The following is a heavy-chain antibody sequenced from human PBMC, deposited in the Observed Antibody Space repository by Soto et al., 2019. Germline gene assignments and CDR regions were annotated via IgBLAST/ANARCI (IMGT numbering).Heavy chain of an antibody. J-gene: IGHJ3*02. D-gene: IGHD1-7*01. CDR2: ITASGGST. Sequence: EVKLLESGGGLVQPGGSLRLSCAASGFTFSSYSMSWVRQAPGKGLEWVSHITASGGSTYYADSVKGRFTISRDSSTNTPYLPMNSLKAEDTAFYFCGKCLPIYLNYDAFHIWGQGTMVTVSS. V-gene: IGHV3-23*01. CDR1: GFTFSSYS. CDR3: GKCLPIYLNYDAFHI.